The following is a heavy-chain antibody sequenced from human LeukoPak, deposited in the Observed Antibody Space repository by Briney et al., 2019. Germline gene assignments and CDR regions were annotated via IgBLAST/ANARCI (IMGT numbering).Heavy chain of an antibody. CDR1: AYTFTGYY. D-gene: IGHD2-21*01. CDR3: AGGASYCGGDCYPLDAFDI. J-gene: IGHJ3*02. CDR2: INPNSGGT. Sequence: ASVKVSCKASAYTFTGYYMHWVRQAPGQGLEWMGWINPNSGGTNYAQKFQGRVTMTRDTSISTAYMELSRLRSDDTAVYYCAGGASYCGGDCYPLDAFDIWGQGTMVTVSS. V-gene: IGHV1-2*02.